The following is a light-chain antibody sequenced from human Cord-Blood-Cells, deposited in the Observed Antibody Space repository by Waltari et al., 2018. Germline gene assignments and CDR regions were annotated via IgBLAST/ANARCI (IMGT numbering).Light chain of an antibody. Sequence: QPRSVSGSPGQSVTISCTGTSSDVGGYNYVSWYQQHPGKAPKLMIYDVSKRPSGVPDRFSGSKSGNTASLTISGLQAEDEADYYCCSYAGRSLYVFGTGTKVTVL. V-gene: IGLV2-11*01. CDR1: SSDVGGYNY. J-gene: IGLJ1*01. CDR2: DVS. CDR3: CSYAGRSLYV.